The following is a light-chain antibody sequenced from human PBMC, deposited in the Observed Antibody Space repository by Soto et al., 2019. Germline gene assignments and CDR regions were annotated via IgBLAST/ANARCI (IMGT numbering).Light chain of an antibody. CDR3: QQYNSFTST. J-gene: IGKJ1*01. CDR2: AAS. V-gene: IGKV1-5*01. CDR1: QSISSW. Sequence: DIQMTQSPSTLSASVGDRVTITCRASQSISSWLDWYQQKPGKAPKLLIYAASSLERGIPSRFSGSGSGTEFTLTISGLQPDDFATYSCQQYNSFTSTFGQATKVEIK.